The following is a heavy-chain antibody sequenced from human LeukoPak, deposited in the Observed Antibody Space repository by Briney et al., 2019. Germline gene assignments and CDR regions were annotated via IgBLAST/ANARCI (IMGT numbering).Heavy chain of an antibody. D-gene: IGHD4-17*01. V-gene: IGHV4-39*01. CDR2: IYYSGST. Sequence: SETLSLTCTVSGGSISSGDYYWSWIRQPPGKGLEWIGSIYYSGSTYYNPSLKSRVTISVDTSKNQFSLKLSSVTAADTAVYYCARHYGDYGGGGYFDYWGQGTLVTVSS. CDR3: ARHYGDYGGGGYFDY. J-gene: IGHJ4*02. CDR1: GGSISSGDYY.